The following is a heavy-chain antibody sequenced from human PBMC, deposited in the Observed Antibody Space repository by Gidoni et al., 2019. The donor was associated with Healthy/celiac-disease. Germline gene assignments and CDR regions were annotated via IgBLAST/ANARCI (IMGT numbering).Heavy chain of an antibody. CDR3: ARVHSSSWSNYGYYYYYGMDV. D-gene: IGHD6-13*01. Sequence: QVQLVQSGAEVKKPGASVKVSCKASGYTFTSDGISWVRQAPGQGLEWMGWISAYNGNTNYAQKLQGRVTMTTDTSTSTAYMELRSLRSDDTAVYYCARVHSSSWSNYGYYYYYGMDVWGQGTTVTVSS. J-gene: IGHJ6*02. CDR1: GYTFTSDG. CDR2: ISAYNGNT. V-gene: IGHV1-18*01.